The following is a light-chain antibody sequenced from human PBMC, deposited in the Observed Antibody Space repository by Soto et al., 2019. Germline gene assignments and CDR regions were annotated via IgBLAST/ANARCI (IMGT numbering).Light chain of an antibody. Sequence: EIVLTQSPGTLSLSPGERATLSCRASQSVSSSYLAWYQQKPGQAPRLLIYAESSRATGIPDRFSGSGSGTDFTLTISRLEPEDFAVYYCQQYGSSSPLTFGGGTKVDIK. CDR1: QSVSSSY. J-gene: IGKJ4*01. V-gene: IGKV3-20*01. CDR3: QQYGSSSPLT. CDR2: AES.